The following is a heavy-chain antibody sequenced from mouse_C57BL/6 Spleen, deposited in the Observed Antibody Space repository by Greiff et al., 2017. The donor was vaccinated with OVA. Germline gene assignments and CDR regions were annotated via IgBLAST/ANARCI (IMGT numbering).Heavy chain of an antibody. J-gene: IGHJ2*01. CDR1: GFTFTDYY. Sequence: DVMLVESGGGLVQPGGSLSLSCAASGFTFTDYYMSWVRQPPGKALEWLGFIRNKANGYTTEYSASVKGRFTISRDNSQSILYLQMNALRAEDSATYYCARSYYYGSSGDYFDYWGQGTTLTVSS. CDR3: ARSYYYGSSGDYFDY. D-gene: IGHD1-1*01. CDR2: IRNKANGYTT. V-gene: IGHV7-3*01.